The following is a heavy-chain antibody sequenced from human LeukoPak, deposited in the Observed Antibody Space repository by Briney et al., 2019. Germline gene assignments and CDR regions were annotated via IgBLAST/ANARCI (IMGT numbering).Heavy chain of an antibody. CDR1: GGPISSNDYY. D-gene: IGHD5-24*01. J-gene: IGHJ4*02. V-gene: IGHV4-39*07. CDR3: ARRGWLQLAYYFDY. Sequence: SETLSLTCTVSGGPISSNDYYWGWIRQSPGKGLEWIANIFYSGSTNYNPSLKSRVTISVDTSKNQFSLKLSSVTAADTAVYYCARRGWLQLAYYFDYWGQGTLVTVSS. CDR2: IFYSGST.